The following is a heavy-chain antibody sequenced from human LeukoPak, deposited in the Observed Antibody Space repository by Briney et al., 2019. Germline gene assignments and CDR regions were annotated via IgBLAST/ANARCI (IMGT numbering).Heavy chain of an antibody. V-gene: IGHV3-7*05. D-gene: IGHD2-2*01. J-gene: IGHJ4*02. CDR1: GFTFSSYW. CDR2: IKQDGSDK. CDR3: ARDQRYCSSSSCPWEPFDY. Sequence: GGSLRLSCAASGFTFSSYWMSWVRQAPGKGLEWVANIKQDGSDKYYVDSVKGRFTISRDNAKNSLYLQMNSLRAEDTAVYYCARDQRYCSSSSCPWEPFDYWGQGTLVTVSS.